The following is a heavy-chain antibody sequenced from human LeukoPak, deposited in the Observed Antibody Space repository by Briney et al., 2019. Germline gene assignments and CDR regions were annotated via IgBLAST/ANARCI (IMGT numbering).Heavy chain of an antibody. D-gene: IGHD3-22*01. Sequence: SVKVSCKASGGTSSSYAISWVRQAPGQGLEWMGRIIPIFGTANYAQKFQGRVTITTDESTSTAYMELSSLRSEDTAVYYCARGFSDSSGYLARIWGQGTLVTVSS. CDR1: GGTSSSYA. V-gene: IGHV1-69*05. CDR2: IIPIFGTA. CDR3: ARGFSDSSGYLARI. J-gene: IGHJ4*02.